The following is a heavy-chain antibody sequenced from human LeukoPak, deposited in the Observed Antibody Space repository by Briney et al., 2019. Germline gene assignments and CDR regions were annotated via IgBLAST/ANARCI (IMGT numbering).Heavy chain of an antibody. CDR3: AKEQSSFSRGYSYASGY. V-gene: IGHV3-30*02. J-gene: IGHJ4*02. Sequence: GGSLRLSCAASGFTFSSYGMHWVRQAPGKGLEWVAFIRYDGSNKYYADSVKGRFTISRDNSKNTLYLQMNSLRAEDTAVYYCAKEQSSFSRGYSYASGYWGQGTPVTVSS. CDR1: GFTFSSYG. CDR2: IRYDGSNK. D-gene: IGHD5-18*01.